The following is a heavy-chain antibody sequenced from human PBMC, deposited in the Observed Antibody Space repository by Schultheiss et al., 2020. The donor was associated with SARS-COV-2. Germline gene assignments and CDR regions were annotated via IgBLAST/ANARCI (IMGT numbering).Heavy chain of an antibody. D-gene: IGHD3-22*01. CDR3: ARITYYYDSSGYYGVDY. Sequence: GGSLRLSCKASGYTFTSYGISWVRQAPGQGLEWMGWISAYNGNTNYAQKLQGRVTMTTDTSTSTAYMELRSLRSDDTAVYYCARITYYYDSSGYYGVDYWGQGTLVTVSS. CDR1: GYTFTSYG. V-gene: IGHV1-18*01. CDR2: ISAYNGNT. J-gene: IGHJ4*02.